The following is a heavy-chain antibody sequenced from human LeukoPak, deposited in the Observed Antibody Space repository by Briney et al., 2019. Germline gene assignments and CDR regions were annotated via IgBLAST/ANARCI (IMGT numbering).Heavy chain of an antibody. Sequence: PGGSLRLSCAASGFTFSDHYMDWVRQAPGKGLEWVGRTRNKANSYTTEYAASVKGRFTISRDDSKNSLYLQMNSLKTEDTAVYYCARGLRGGSSWPPYYFDYWGQGTLVTVSS. CDR2: TRNKANSYTT. V-gene: IGHV3-72*01. CDR3: ARGLRGGSSWPPYYFDY. CDR1: GFTFSDHY. J-gene: IGHJ4*02. D-gene: IGHD6-13*01.